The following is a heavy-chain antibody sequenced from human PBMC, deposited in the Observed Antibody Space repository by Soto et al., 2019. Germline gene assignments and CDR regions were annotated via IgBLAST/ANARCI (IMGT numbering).Heavy chain of an antibody. CDR1: GFTFSSYG. CDR3: AKSFEDIVVVHGMDV. J-gene: IGHJ6*02. D-gene: IGHD2-2*01. CDR2: ISYDGSNK. V-gene: IGHV3-30*18. Sequence: GGSLRLSCAASGFTFSSYGMHWVRQAPGKGLEWVAVISYDGSNKYYADSVKGRFTISRDNSKNTLYLQMNSLRAEDTAVYYCAKSFEDIVVVHGMDVWGQGTKVTVSS.